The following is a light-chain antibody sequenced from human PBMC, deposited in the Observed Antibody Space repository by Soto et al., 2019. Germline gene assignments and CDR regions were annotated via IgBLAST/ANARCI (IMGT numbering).Light chain of an antibody. V-gene: IGKV1-5*01. Sequence: DIQRIQSPSTLSASVGDTVTVTCRASQSVSGWLAWYQQKPGEAPKLLIYDASALQSGVPSRFSGSGSGTDFTLSINSLQPEDFATYYCQQSYSLPRTFGGGTKVDIK. CDR3: QQSYSLPRT. J-gene: IGKJ4*01. CDR1: QSVSGW. CDR2: DAS.